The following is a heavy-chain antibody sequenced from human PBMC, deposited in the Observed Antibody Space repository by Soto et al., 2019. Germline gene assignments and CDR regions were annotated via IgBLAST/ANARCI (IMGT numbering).Heavy chain of an antibody. V-gene: IGHV3-30*18. CDR2: ISYDGSNK. Sequence: HPGGSLRLSCAASGFTFSSYGMHWVRQAPGKGLEWVAVISYDGSNKYYADSVKGRFTISRDNSKNTLYLQMNSLRAEDTAVYYCAKEYCSSTSCYVFIPWFDPWGQGTLVTVSS. D-gene: IGHD2-2*01. J-gene: IGHJ5*02. CDR3: AKEYCSSTSCYVFIPWFDP. CDR1: GFTFSSYG.